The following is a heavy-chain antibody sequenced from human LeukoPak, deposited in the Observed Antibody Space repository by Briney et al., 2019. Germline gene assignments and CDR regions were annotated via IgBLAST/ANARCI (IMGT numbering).Heavy chain of an antibody. Sequence: GGSLRLSCAASGFTFSNYLMHWVRQTPGKGLVWISRISTDGSFTNYADSVKGRFTISRDNAKNTLWLQMNSLRADDTAVYYCAGVRAGANRAFDVWGQGTVVAVSS. J-gene: IGHJ3*01. D-gene: IGHD4/OR15-4a*01. CDR2: ISTDGSFT. CDR1: GFTFSNYL. CDR3: AGVRAGANRAFDV. V-gene: IGHV3-74*01.